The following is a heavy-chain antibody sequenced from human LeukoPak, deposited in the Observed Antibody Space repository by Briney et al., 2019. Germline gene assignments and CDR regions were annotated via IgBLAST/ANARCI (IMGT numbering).Heavy chain of an antibody. Sequence: SETLSLTFAVYGGSFSGYYWSWIRQPPGKGLEWIGEINHSGSTNYNPSLKSRVTISADTSKNQFSLKLSSVTAADTAVYYCARAPGATLRWGASDYWGQGTLVTVSS. CDR2: INHSGST. CDR3: ARAPGATLRWGASDY. D-gene: IGHD1-26*01. V-gene: IGHV4-34*01. J-gene: IGHJ4*02. CDR1: GGSFSGYY.